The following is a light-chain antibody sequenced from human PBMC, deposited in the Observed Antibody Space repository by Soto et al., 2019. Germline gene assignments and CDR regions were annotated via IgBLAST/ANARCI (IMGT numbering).Light chain of an antibody. CDR1: QDINIY. Sequence: DIQMTQSPSSLSASVGDRVTITCRAGQDINIYLAWYQQKPGKVPKLLISAASTLQSGVPSRFSGSGSGTEFTLTIRILLPEDVTTYYCQKYDGAPLTFGGGTKVEIK. V-gene: IGKV1-27*01. CDR3: QKYDGAPLT. J-gene: IGKJ4*01. CDR2: AAS.